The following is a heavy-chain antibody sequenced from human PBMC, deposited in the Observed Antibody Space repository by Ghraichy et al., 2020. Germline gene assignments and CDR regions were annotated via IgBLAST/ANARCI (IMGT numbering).Heavy chain of an antibody. J-gene: IGHJ4*02. CDR2: IYYSGST. CDR1: GGSISSYY. CDR3: ARVVLDGGSCYFDY. V-gene: IGHV4-59*01. D-gene: IGHD2-15*01. Sequence: SETLSLTCTVSGGSISSYYWSWIRQPPGKGLEWIGYIYYSGSTNYNPSLKSRVTISVDTSKNQFSLKLSSVTAADTAVYYCARVVLDGGSCYFDYWGQGTLVTVSS.